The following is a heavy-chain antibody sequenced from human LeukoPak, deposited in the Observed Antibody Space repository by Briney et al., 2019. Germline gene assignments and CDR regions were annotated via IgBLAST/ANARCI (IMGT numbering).Heavy chain of an antibody. Sequence: GGSLRLSFAASRFTFSDYYMSWIRPAPGKGLEWVSYISSSGNTLYYADSVKGRFTISSDNAKNSLYLQMNSLRAEDTAVYYCARWSRIQLWFSWGQGTLVTVSS. CDR1: RFTFSDYY. J-gene: IGHJ4*02. CDR2: ISSSGNTL. CDR3: ARWSRIQLWFS. D-gene: IGHD5-18*01. V-gene: IGHV3-11*01.